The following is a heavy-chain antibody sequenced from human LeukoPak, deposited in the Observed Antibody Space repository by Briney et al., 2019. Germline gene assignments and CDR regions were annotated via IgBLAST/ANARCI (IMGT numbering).Heavy chain of an antibody. CDR3: ARRAGSSGKFDP. CDR2: IDPSDSET. D-gene: IGHD6-19*01. V-gene: IGHV5-10-1*01. CDR1: GSIFTTNW. J-gene: IGHJ5*02. Sequence: GESLKISCKGPGSIFTTNWISWIRQMPGKGLEWIGRIDPSDSETNYSPSFQGHVTISVDKSTNTAYLQWSSLKASDTAMYYCARRAGSSGKFDPWGQGTLVIVSS.